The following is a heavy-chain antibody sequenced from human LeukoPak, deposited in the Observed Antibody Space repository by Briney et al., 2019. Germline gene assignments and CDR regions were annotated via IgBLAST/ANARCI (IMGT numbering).Heavy chain of an antibody. V-gene: IGHV3-15*01. D-gene: IGHD6-19*01. J-gene: IGHJ4*02. Sequence: GGSLRLSCAASGFTFSNAWMSWVRQAPGQGLKWVGRIKSETDSGKTVQAAPVKGRFTISRDDSKDTLYLQMNSLKTEDTAVYYCTTVSGARPSCGDYWARGPLVTVSS. CDR2: IKSETDSGKT. CDR1: GFTFSNAW. CDR3: TTVSGARPSCGDY.